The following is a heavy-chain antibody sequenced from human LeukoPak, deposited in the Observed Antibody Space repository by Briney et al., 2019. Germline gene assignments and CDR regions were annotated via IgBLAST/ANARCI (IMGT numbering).Heavy chain of an antibody. V-gene: IGHV3-33*06. D-gene: IGHD3-9*01. CDR2: IWYDGSNK. J-gene: IGHJ4*02. CDR3: AKGFDWLFSYYFDY. Sequence: GGSLRLSCAASGFTFSSYGMHWVRQAPGKGLEWVAVIWYDGSNKYYADSVKGRFTISRDNSKNTLYLQMNSLRAEDTAVYYCAKGFDWLFSYYFDYWGQGTLVTVSS. CDR1: GFTFSSYG.